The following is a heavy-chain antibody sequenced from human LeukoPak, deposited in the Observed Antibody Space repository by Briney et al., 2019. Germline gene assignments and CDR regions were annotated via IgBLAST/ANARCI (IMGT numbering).Heavy chain of an antibody. CDR2: IHYTGTT. Sequence: SQTLSLTCTVSGGSLSSYYWSWIRQPPGKGLEWIGLIHYTGTTNYNPSPKSRVTISGDTSKKQFSLKLTSVTAADTAVYYCARFLGSSWLGFDIWGQGAMVTVSS. D-gene: IGHD6-13*01. CDR3: ARFLGSSWLGFDI. V-gene: IGHV4-59*01. CDR1: GGSLSSYY. J-gene: IGHJ3*02.